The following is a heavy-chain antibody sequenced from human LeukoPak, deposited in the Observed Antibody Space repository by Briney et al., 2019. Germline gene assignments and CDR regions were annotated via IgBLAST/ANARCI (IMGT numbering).Heavy chain of an antibody. D-gene: IGHD5-12*01. CDR2: ISSSSSTI. CDR3: ARAPLGVATILDDNWFDP. J-gene: IGHJ5*02. V-gene: IGHV3-48*04. Sequence: GGSLRLSCAASGFTFSSYSMNWVRQAPGKGLEWVSYISSSSSTIYYADSVKGRFTISRDNAKNSLYLQMNSLRAEDTAVYYCARAPLGVATILDDNWFDPWGQGTLVTVSS. CDR1: GFTFSSYS.